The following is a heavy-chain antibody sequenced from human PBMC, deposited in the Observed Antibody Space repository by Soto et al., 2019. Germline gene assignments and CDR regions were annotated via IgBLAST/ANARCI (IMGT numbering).Heavy chain of an antibody. CDR2: IFGGGTT. D-gene: IGHD2-2*01. J-gene: IGHJ4*01. Sequence: PGGSLRLSCAASGFAVNSDYMSWVRQAPGKGLEWVSVIFGGGTTHYSDSVKGRFTISRDNSENTVFLQMNSLRVEDTAVYFCVRTSSYWGQGIRVTVSS. CDR3: VRTSSY. V-gene: IGHV3-53*01. CDR1: GFAVNSDY.